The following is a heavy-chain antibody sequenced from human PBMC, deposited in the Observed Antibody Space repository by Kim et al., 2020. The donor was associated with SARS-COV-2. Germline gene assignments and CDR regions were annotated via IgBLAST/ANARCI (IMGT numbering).Heavy chain of an antibody. D-gene: IGHD3-22*01. V-gene: IGHV1-18*01. CDR1: GYTFTSYG. J-gene: IGHJ6*02. Sequence: ASVKVSCKASGYTFTSYGISWVRQAPGQGLEWMGWISAYNGNTNYAQKLQGRVTMTTDTSTSTAYMELRSLRSDDTAVYYCARDRYYYDSSGYYLSHFSSYYYYGMDVWGQGTTVTVSS. CDR2: ISAYNGNT. CDR3: ARDRYYYDSSGYYLSHFSSYYYYGMDV.